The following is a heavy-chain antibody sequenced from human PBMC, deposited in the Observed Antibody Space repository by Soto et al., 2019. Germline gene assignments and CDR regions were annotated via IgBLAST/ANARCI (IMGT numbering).Heavy chain of an antibody. CDR3: ARVKISSGYYLGAFDI. J-gene: IGHJ3*02. V-gene: IGHV3-48*03. CDR1: GFTLSSYE. CDR2: ISSSGSTI. D-gene: IGHD3-22*01. Sequence: GGSLRLSCAASGFTLSSYEMNWVRQAPGKGLEWVSYISSSGSTIYYADSVKGRFTISRDNAKNSLYLQMNSLRAEDTAVYYCARVKISSGYYLGAFDIWGQGTMVTVSS.